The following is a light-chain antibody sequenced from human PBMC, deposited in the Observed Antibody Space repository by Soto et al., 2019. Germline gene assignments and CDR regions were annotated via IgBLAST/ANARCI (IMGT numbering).Light chain of an antibody. J-gene: IGKJ4*01. Sequence: DIVLTQSPGTLSLSPGERAALSCRASQSVSSSYLAWYQQKPGQAPRLLIYGASNRATGIPDRFSGSVSGTDFTLTISRLEPEDFAVYYCQQYDNSPLTFGGGTKVEIK. CDR1: QSVSSSY. CDR3: QQYDNSPLT. CDR2: GAS. V-gene: IGKV3-20*01.